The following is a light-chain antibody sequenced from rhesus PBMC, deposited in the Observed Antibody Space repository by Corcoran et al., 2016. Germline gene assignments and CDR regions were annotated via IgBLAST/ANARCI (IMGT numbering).Light chain of an antibody. CDR3: LQYSSSPYS. CDR2: KAS. J-gene: IGKJ2*01. CDR1: QSNSSW. V-gene: IGKV1-22*01. Sequence: DIQMTQSPSSLSASVGDTVTITCRASQSNSSWLDWYPQKPGKAPKLLIYKASSLQSGVPSRFSGSGSVTDFTLTISSMQPEDFATYYCLQYSSSPYSFGQGTKVEIK.